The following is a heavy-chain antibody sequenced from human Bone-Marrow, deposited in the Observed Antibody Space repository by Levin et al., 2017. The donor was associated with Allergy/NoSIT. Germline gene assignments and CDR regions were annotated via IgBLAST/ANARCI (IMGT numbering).Heavy chain of an antibody. J-gene: IGHJ4*02. CDR2: IYPGDSET. CDR1: GYQFTDYW. Sequence: PWGALRLSCQGSGYQFTDYWIGWVRQLPGKGLEWMGNIYPGDSETRSSPSFQGQVTISVDKSINTAYLQWDSLRASDTGMYYCARQSDELPPYDGEWVEEHYFDYWGQGTLVTVSS. V-gene: IGHV5-51*01. D-gene: IGHD3-10*01. CDR3: ARQSDELPPYDGEWVEEHYFDY.